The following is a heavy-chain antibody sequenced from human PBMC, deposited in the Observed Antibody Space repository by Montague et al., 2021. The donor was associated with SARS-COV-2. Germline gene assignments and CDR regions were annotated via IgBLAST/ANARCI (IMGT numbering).Heavy chain of an antibody. CDR1: GGSFSGYY. Sequence: SETLSLTCAVYGGSFSGYYWSWIRQPPGKGLEWIGEINHSGSTNYNPSLKSRVTISVDTSKNQFSLKLSSVTAADTAVYYCARGRRIFLWFGEVLSGGDYYGMDVWGQGTTVTVSS. D-gene: IGHD3-10*01. CDR2: INHSGST. V-gene: IGHV4-34*01. CDR3: ARGRRIFLWFGEVLSGGDYYGMDV. J-gene: IGHJ6*02.